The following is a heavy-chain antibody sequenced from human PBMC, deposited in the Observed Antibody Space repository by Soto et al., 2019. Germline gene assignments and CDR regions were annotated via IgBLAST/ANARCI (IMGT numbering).Heavy chain of an antibody. CDR3: ARGDIVVVPAAAHYYYYYGMDV. CDR2: ISSSGSTI. CDR1: GFTFIGYE. V-gene: IGHV3-48*03. Sequence: VGSLRLSCAASGFTFIGYEMNWVRQAPGKGLEWVSYISSSGSTIYYADSVKGRFTISRDNAKNSLYLQMNSLRAEDTAVYYCARGDIVVVPAAAHYYYYYGMDVWGQGTTVTVSS. J-gene: IGHJ6*02. D-gene: IGHD2-2*01.